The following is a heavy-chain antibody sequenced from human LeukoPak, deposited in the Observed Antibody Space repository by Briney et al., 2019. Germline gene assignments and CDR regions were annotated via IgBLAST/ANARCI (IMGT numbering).Heavy chain of an antibody. V-gene: IGHV3-48*03. CDR3: TRDGKGGSRVGYYFDY. CDR1: GFTFSSYE. Sequence: GGSLRLSCAASGFTFSSYEMNWVRQAPGQGLEWVSYISSSGTTKYYADSVKGRFTISRDNAKNSLYLQMNSLRAEDTGVYYCTRDGKGGSRVGYYFDYWGQGPLVTVSS. CDR2: ISSSGTTK. J-gene: IGHJ4*02. D-gene: IGHD1-14*01.